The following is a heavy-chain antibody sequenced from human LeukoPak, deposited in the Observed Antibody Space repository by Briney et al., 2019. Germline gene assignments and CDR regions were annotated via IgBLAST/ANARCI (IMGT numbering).Heavy chain of an antibody. J-gene: IGHJ5*02. CDR1: GFTFSSYE. V-gene: IGHV3-48*03. Sequence: PGGSLRLSCAASGFTFSSYEMNWVRQAPGKGLEGVSYISSSGSTIYYADSVKGRFTISRDNAKNSLYLQMNSLRAEDTAVYYCARGADGVSSNSRGWFDPWGQGTLVTVSS. CDR3: ARGADGVSSNSRGWFDP. CDR2: ISSSGSTI. D-gene: IGHD2-15*01.